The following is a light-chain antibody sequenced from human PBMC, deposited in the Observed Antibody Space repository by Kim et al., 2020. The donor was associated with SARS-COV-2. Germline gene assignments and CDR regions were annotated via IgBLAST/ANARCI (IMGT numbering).Light chain of an antibody. CDR1: SLRSYY. V-gene: IGLV3-19*01. Sequence: SSELTQDPAVSVALGQTVRITCQGDSLRSYYASWYQQKPGQAPVLVIYGKNNRPSGIPDRFPGSSSGNTASLTITGAQAEDEADYYCNSRDSSGNPYVFG. CDR2: GKN. J-gene: IGLJ1*01. CDR3: NSRDSSGNPYV.